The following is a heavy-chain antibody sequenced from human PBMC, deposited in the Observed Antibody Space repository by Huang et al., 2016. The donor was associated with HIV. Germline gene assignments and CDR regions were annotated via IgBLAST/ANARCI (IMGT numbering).Heavy chain of an antibody. J-gene: IGHJ4*02. D-gene: IGHD2-21*01. Sequence: EVQLLESGGGLVQPGGSLRLSCAASGSTLSNYAMSWVRQGPGKGLEWVSGIGARGGGTYYADSGKGRCTISRDSSRNTLYLHISGLRAEDTAVYYCARGRRTAVVREFVYWGQGALVTVSS. CDR2: IGARGGGT. V-gene: IGHV3-23*01. CDR3: ARGRRTAVVREFVY. CDR1: GSTLSNYA.